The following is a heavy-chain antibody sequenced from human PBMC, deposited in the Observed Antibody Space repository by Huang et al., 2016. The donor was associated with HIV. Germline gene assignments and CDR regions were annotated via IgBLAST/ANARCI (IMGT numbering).Heavy chain of an antibody. J-gene: IGHJ4*02. D-gene: IGHD3-9*01. CDR1: GYTFTTYS. V-gene: IGHV7-4-1*02. CDR3: ARYRLTGTFLDS. Sequence: QVQLVQSGSELRKPGASVKVSCKASGYTFTTYSLIWVRQAPGPGLEWMGGINTKPGKPTYAQVFTGRFVFSLDTTVNTAYLQISSLKTDDTAKYFCARYRLTGTFLDSWGQGTQVTVSS. CDR2: INTKPGKP.